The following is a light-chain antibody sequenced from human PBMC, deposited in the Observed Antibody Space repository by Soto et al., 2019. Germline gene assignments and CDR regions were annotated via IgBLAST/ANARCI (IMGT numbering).Light chain of an antibody. V-gene: IGKV3-15*01. Sequence: EVVMTQSPATLSVSPGERATLACRASQSVSSNLAWYQQKPGQAPRRLIYGASTRAAGIPARFSGSGSGPDFTLTITSLQSEDFGVYYCHQHNNWWTFGQGTKVEIK. CDR3: HQHNNWWT. J-gene: IGKJ1*01. CDR2: GAS. CDR1: QSVSSN.